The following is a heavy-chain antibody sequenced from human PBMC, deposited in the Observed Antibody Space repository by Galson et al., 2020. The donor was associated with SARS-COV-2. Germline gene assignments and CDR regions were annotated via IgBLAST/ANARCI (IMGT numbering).Heavy chain of an antibody. CDR2: IRWDDGGP. D-gene: IGHD3-3*01. J-gene: IGHJ3*01. V-gene: IGHV3-43D*04. CDR3: AKDQIFGSTAGVGACDL. CDR1: GFTFDDYA. Sequence: GGSLRLSCVASGFTFDDYAMHWVRQAPGKGLEWVSLIRWDDGGPFYAESVKGRFTISRDNSNNSLYLHMNSVTSEETAFYFCAKDQIFGSTAGVGACDLWGQGTIVTV.